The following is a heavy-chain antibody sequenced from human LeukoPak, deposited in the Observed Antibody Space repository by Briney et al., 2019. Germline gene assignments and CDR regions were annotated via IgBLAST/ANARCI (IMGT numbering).Heavy chain of an antibody. CDR1: GYTFTSYD. Sequence: ASVKVSCKASGYTFTSYDINWVRQATGQGLEWMGWMNPNSGNTGYAQKFQGRVTMPRNTSISTAYMELSSLRSEDTAVYYCARGADTAHRDAFDIWGQGTMVTVSS. CDR2: MNPNSGNT. D-gene: IGHD5-18*01. CDR3: ARGADTAHRDAFDI. V-gene: IGHV1-8*01. J-gene: IGHJ3*02.